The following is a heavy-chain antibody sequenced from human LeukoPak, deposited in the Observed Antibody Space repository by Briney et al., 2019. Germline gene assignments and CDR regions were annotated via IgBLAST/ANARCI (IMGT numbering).Heavy chain of an antibody. D-gene: IGHD6-13*01. CDR3: LAGYYYSQMDV. CDR1: GFTFSDYW. J-gene: IGHJ6*03. V-gene: IGHV3-74*01. CDR2: VNIHGSGT. Sequence: GGSLRLSCAASGFTFSDYWMHWVRQPPGKGLVWVARVNIHGSGTGYADSVKGRFTISRDNAKDTLYLQMTSLRAEDTAVYYALAGYYYSQMDVWGKGTAVTVSS.